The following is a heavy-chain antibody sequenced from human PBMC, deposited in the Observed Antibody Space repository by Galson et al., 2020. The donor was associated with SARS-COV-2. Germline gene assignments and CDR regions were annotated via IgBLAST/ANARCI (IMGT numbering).Heavy chain of an antibody. CDR2: IYYSGST. CDR3: ARMDYYYYYMDV. Sequence: SETLSLTCTVSGGSISSSSYYWGWIRQPPGKGLEWIGSIYYSGSTYYNPSLKSRVTISVDTSKNQFSLKLSSVTAADTAVYYCARMDYYYYYMDVWGKGTTVTVSS. J-gene: IGHJ6*03. CDR1: GGSISSSSYY. V-gene: IGHV4-39*07.